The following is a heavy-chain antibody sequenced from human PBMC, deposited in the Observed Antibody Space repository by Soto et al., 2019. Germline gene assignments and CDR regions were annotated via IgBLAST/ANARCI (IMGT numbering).Heavy chain of an antibody. D-gene: IGHD7-27*01. J-gene: IGHJ5*02. CDR3: ARTGALIATNWFDP. CDR2: IYYSGST. V-gene: IGHV4-39*01. CDR1: GGSFSGYY. Sequence: SETLSLTCAVYGGSFSGYYWGWIRQPPGKGLEWIGSIYYSGSTYYNPSLKSRVTISVDTSKNQFSLKLSSVTAADTAVYYCARTGALIATNWFDPWGQGTLVTVSS.